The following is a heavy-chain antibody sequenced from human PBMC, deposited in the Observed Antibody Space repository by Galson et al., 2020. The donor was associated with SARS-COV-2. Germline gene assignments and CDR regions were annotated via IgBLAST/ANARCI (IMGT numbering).Heavy chain of an antibody. CDR1: GFTFSSYG. D-gene: IGHD5-12*01. Sequence: GGSLRLSCAASGFTFSSYGMHWVRQAPGKGLEWVAVISYDGSNKYYADSVKGRFTISRDNSKNTLYLQMNSLRAEDTAVYYCAKPRYSGYDLGNWYFDLWGRGTLVTVSS. CDR2: ISYDGSNK. CDR3: AKPRYSGYDLGNWYFDL. J-gene: IGHJ2*01. V-gene: IGHV3-30*18.